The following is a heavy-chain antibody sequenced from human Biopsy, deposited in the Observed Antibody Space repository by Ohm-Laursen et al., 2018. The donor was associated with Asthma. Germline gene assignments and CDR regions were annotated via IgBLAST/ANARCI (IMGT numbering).Heavy chain of an antibody. CDR1: GGSVSTGSYY. CDR2: IYYTGSD. J-gene: IGHJ6*02. V-gene: IGHV4-61*01. D-gene: IGHD3-10*01. CDR3: ARGPNYHGSGRAPIGMDV. Sequence: SETLSLTCTVSGGSVSTGSYYWSWIRQPPGKGLEWLGYIYYTGSDNYNPSLKSRVTISVDTSKNQFSLRLNSVTAADTAMYYCARGPNYHGSGRAPIGMDVWGQGTTVTVSS.